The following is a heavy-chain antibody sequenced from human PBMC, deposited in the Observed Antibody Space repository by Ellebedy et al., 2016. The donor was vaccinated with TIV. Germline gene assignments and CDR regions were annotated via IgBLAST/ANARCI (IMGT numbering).Heavy chain of an antibody. V-gene: IGHV1-8*01. D-gene: IGHD1-1*01. CDR1: GYTFTNYA. CDR2: MNPYSGDT. J-gene: IGHJ5*02. CDR3: ARGGPKGENDWIDP. Sequence: AASVKVSCKASGYTFTNYALNWVRQATGHGLEWMGRMNPYSGDTVYARKFQGRLTMTRNTSIVTAYMELSSLKSEDTAIYYCARGGPKGENDWIDPWGQGTLVTGSS.